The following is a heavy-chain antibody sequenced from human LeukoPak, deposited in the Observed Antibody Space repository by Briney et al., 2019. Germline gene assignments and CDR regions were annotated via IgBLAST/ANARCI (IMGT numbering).Heavy chain of an antibody. J-gene: IGHJ4*02. V-gene: IGHV3-23*01. CDR1: GFTFSSYA. CDR2: ISGSGGST. D-gene: IGHD6-13*01. CDR3: AKDQEQLAREGYFDY. Sequence: PGGSLRLSCAASGFTFSSYAMSWVRQAPGKGLEWVSAISGSGGSTYYADSVKGRFTISRDNSKNALYLQMNSLRAEDTAVYYCAKDQEQLAREGYFDYWGQGTLVTVSS.